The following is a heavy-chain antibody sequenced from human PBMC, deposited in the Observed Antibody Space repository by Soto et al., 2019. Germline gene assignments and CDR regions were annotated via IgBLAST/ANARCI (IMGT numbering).Heavy chain of an antibody. V-gene: IGHV4-39*01. Sequence: SETLSLTCTVSGGSISSGGYYWGWLRQHPGKGLEWIGSVYYSGCTSYNPSLESRVSVSVDTSKNQFSLKVSGVSDADTAVYYCATSQKGYNWNYFDHWGQGALVTVSS. CDR2: VYYSGCT. D-gene: IGHD1-20*01. CDR3: ATSQKGYNWNYFDH. CDR1: GGSISSGGYY. J-gene: IGHJ4*02.